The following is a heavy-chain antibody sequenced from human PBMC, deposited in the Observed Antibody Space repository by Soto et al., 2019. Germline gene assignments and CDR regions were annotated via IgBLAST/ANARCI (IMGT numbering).Heavy chain of an antibody. J-gene: IGHJ5*02. CDR3: ASHCSGGSCYSGLWFDP. CDR2: IYYSGST. V-gene: IGHV4-59*01. D-gene: IGHD2-15*01. Sequence: SETLSLTCTVSGGSISSYYWSWIRQPPGKGLEWIGYIYYSGSTNYNPSLKSRVTISVDTSKNQFSLKLSSVTAADTAVYYCASHCSGGSCYSGLWFDPWGQGTLVTVSS. CDR1: GGSISSYY.